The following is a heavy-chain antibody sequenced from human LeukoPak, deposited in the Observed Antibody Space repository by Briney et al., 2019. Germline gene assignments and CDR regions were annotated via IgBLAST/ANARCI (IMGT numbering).Heavy chain of an antibody. CDR2: IHYSGST. CDR1: GGSISSYY. CDR3: ARIPTYYYYGMDV. Sequence: SETLSLTCTVSGGSISSYYWSWIRQPPGKGLEWIGYIHYSGSTNYNSSLKSRVTISVDTSKNQFSLKLSSVTAADTAVYYCARIPTYYYYGMDVWGQGTTVTVSS. J-gene: IGHJ6*02. V-gene: IGHV4-59*01.